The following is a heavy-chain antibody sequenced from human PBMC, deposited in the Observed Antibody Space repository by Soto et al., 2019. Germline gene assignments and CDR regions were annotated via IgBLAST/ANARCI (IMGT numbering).Heavy chain of an antibody. CDR2: INTDGSAR. CDR1: GFIFSSDW. J-gene: IGHJ4*02. D-gene: IGHD3-10*01. Sequence: EVQLVESGGGLAQPGGSLRLSCAASGFIFSSDWMHWVRQAPGKGLVWVSRINTDGSARTYADSVKGRFTISRDNSKNTLYVQMNSLRAEDTAVYYCAKGLVRGVLDYWGQGTLVTVSS. V-gene: IGHV3-74*01. CDR3: AKGLVRGVLDY.